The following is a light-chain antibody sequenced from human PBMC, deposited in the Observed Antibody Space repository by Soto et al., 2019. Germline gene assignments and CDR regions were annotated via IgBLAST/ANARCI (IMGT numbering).Light chain of an antibody. CDR2: EDS. CDR3: CSYAGSSTYV. Sequence: QSALTQSASVSGYPGQSITISCTGTSSDFGSYNLVSWYQQHPGKAPKLMIYEDSKRPSGVSNRFSGSKSGNTASLTISGLQAEDDADYYCCSYAGSSTYVFGTGTKVTVL. J-gene: IGLJ1*01. V-gene: IGLV2-23*01. CDR1: SSDFGSYNL.